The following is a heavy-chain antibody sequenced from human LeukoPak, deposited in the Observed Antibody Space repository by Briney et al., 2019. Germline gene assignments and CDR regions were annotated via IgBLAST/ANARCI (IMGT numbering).Heavy chain of an antibody. CDR3: AKVGATRYYYYYYMDV. Sequence: PGGSLRLSCAASGFTFSSYAMSWLRQAPGKGLEWVSAISRSGGSTYYADSVKGRFTISRDNSKNTLYLQMNSLRAEDTAVYYCAKVGATRYYYYYYMDVWGKGTTVTVSS. CDR1: GFTFSSYA. J-gene: IGHJ6*03. CDR2: ISRSGGST. V-gene: IGHV3-23*01. D-gene: IGHD1-26*01.